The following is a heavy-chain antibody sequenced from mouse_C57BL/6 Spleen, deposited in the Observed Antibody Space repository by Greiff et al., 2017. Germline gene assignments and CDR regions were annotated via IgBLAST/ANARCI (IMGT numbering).Heavy chain of an antibody. CDR1: GYAFSSYW. Sequence: VQLQQSGAELVKPGASVKISCKASGYAFSSYWMNWVKQRPGKGLEWIGQIYPGDGDTNYNGKFKGKATLTADKSSSTAYMQLSSLTSEDSAVFFCASAGDSSGYNCFGYWGQGTTLTVSS. V-gene: IGHV1-80*01. D-gene: IGHD3-2*02. CDR3: ASAGDSSGYNCFGY. J-gene: IGHJ2*01. CDR2: IYPGDGDT.